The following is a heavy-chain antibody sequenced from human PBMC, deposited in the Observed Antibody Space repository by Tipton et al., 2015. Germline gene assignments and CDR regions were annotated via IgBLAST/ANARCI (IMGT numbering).Heavy chain of an antibody. D-gene: IGHD1-1*01. V-gene: IGHV3-30*02. CDR2: ISYDGRIK. CDR1: GFTFNIYG. J-gene: IGHJ4*02. CDR3: AKKEGTWDYFDY. Sequence: SLRLSCGASGFTFNIYGMHWVRQAPGRGLEPVAYISYDGRIKYYADSVKGRFAVSRDNPQNTLLLQMNSLRADDTAVYYCAKKEGTWDYFDYWGQGTLVTVSS.